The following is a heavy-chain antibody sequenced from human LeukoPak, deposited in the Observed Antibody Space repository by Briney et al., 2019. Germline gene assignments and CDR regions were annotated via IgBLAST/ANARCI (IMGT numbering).Heavy chain of an antibody. D-gene: IGHD5-18*01. CDR2: ISSSGSTI. Sequence: RPGGSLRLSCAASGFTFSSYEMNWVRQAPGKGLEWVSYISSSGSTIYYADSVKGRFTISRDNAKNSLYLQMNSLRAEDTAVYYCAKGRGSYGLTSLDYWGQGTLVTVSS. CDR3: AKGRGSYGLTSLDY. J-gene: IGHJ4*02. V-gene: IGHV3-48*03. CDR1: GFTFSSYE.